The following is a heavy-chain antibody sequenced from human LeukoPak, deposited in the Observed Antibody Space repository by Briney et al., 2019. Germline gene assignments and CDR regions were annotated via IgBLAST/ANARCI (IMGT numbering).Heavy chain of an antibody. J-gene: IGHJ3*02. D-gene: IGHD5-18*01. CDR1: GFTFDDYG. CDR2: INRNGGST. CDR3: ARYRDTAMGEPLDAFDI. Sequence: GGSLRLSCAASGFTFDDYGMSWVRQAPGKGLEWVSGINRNGGSTGYADSVKGRFTISRDNAKNSLYLQMNSLRGEDTALYHCARYRDTAMGEPLDAFDIWGQGTMVTVSS. V-gene: IGHV3-20*01.